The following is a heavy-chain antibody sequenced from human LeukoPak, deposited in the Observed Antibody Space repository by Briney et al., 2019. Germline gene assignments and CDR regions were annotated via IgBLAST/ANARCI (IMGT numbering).Heavy chain of an antibody. V-gene: IGHV3-30*02. CDR1: GFTFSSYG. J-gene: IGHJ4*02. Sequence: GGSLRLSCAASGFTFSSYGMHWVRQAPGKGLEWVAFIRYDGSNKYYADSVKGRFTISRDNAKNSLYLQMNSLRAEDTAVYYCARPQYSSSSTPDYWGQGTLVTVSS. D-gene: IGHD6-13*01. CDR3: ARPQYSSSSTPDY. CDR2: IRYDGSNK.